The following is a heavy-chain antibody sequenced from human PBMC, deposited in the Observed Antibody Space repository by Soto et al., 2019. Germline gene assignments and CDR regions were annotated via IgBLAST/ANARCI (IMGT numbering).Heavy chain of an antibody. D-gene: IGHD6-13*01. J-gene: IGHJ5*02. V-gene: IGHV4-39*07. CDR2: IYHSGST. CDR1: GGSISSSRYY. CDR3: ARDWAAAAGPPRYNWFDP. Sequence: SETLSLTCTVSGGSISSSRYYWGWSRQPPGKGQEWIGKIYHSGSTNYNPSLKSRVTISVDKSKNQFSLKLSSVTAADTAVYYCARDWAAAAGPPRYNWFDPWGQGTLVTVSS.